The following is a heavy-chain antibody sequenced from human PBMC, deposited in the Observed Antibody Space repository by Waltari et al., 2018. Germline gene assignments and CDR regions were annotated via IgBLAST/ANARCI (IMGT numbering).Heavy chain of an antibody. CDR3: ARARGDIVLMVYVYFDY. D-gene: IGHD2-8*01. Sequence: QLQLQESGPGLVKPSETLSLTCTVSGGSISSSSYYWGWIRQPPGKGLEWIGSIYYSGSTYYNPSLKSRVTISVDTSKNQFSLKLSSVTAADTAVYYCARARGDIVLMVYVYFDYWGQGTLVTVSS. CDR2: IYYSGST. CDR1: GGSISSSSYY. V-gene: IGHV4-39*07. J-gene: IGHJ4*02.